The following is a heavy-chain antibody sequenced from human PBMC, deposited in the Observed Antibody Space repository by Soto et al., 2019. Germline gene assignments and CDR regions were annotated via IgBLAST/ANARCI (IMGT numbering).Heavy chain of an antibody. CDR3: ARAYYPQYYYDSSGYRNWFDP. D-gene: IGHD3-22*01. CDR2: IIPIFGTA. CDR1: GGTFSSYA. V-gene: IGHV1-69*12. Sequence: QVQLVQSGAEVKKPGSSVKVSCKASGGTFSSYAISWVRQAPGQGLEWMGGIIPIFGTANYAQKFQGRVTITADESTSTAYMELSSLRSEDTAVYYCARAYYPQYYYDSSGYRNWFDPWGQGTLVTVSS. J-gene: IGHJ5*02.